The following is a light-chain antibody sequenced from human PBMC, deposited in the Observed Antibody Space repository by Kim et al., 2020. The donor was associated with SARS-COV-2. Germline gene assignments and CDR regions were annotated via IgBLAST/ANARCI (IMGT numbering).Light chain of an antibody. J-gene: IGLJ3*02. Sequence: QSALTQPASVSGSPGQSITISCTGTSSDVGAYTYVSWYQHHPGKAPKLMIYDVSKRPSGVSNRFSGSKSGNTASLTISGLQAVDEADYYCGSYTTSSTWVFGGGTQLTVL. CDR2: DVS. CDR1: SSDVGAYTY. V-gene: IGLV2-14*03. CDR3: GSYTTSSTWV.